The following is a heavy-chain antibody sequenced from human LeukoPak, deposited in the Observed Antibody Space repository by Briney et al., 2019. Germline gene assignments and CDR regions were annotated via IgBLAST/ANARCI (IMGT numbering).Heavy chain of an antibody. CDR1: GGTFGTYG. J-gene: IGHJ3*02. V-gene: IGHV1-69*13. CDR2: LIPFFGTP. CDR3: AKALIIGYCSGGSSYTEDAFDI. D-gene: IGHD2-15*01. Sequence: GASVKVSCKASGGTFGTYGFNWVRQAPGQRPEWLGGLIPFFGTPNYAQKFQGRVTITADDSTSTAYIELSSLRSEDTAVYYCAKALIIGYCSGGSSYTEDAFDIWGQGTMVTVSS.